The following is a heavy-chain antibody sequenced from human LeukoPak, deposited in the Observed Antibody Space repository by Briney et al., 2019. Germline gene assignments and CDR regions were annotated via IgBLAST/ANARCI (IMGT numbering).Heavy chain of an antibody. V-gene: IGHV3-7*01. J-gene: IGHJ6*02. Sequence: GGSLRLSCSASGFTFSTYWMSWVRQAPGKGLEWVANMRRDGNEIYYLDSVRGRFIISRDNAKNSLYLQMNSLRAEDTAVYYCAREVVIFPDYYYYGMDVWGQGTTVTVSS. CDR2: MRRDGNEI. CDR3: AREVVIFPDYYYYGMDV. D-gene: IGHD3-9*01. CDR1: GFTFSTYW.